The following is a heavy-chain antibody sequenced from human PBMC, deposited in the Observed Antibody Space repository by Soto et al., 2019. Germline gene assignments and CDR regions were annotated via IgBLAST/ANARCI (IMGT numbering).Heavy chain of an antibody. CDR3: SRRAPEGFDP. V-gene: IGHV4-39*01. Sequence: SETLSLTCTVSGGSLSSSPYYWGWIRRPPGKGLEFIGSINYSGNTYYSPSLKSRVTLSVDTSKNQFSLKVTSVTATDTGLYYCSRRAPEGFDPWGKGTPGTVSS. CDR2: INYSGNT. J-gene: IGHJ5*02. CDR1: GGSLSSSPYY.